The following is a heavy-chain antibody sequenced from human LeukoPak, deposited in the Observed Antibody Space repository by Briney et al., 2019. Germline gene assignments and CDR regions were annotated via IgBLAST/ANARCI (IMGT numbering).Heavy chain of an antibody. J-gene: IGHJ6*03. Sequence: GASVKVSCKASGGTFSSYAISWVRQAPGQGLEWMGGIIPIFGTANYAQKFQGRVTITADESTSTAYMELSSLRSEDTAVYYCARARPSGYDYCDYYYYMDVWGKGTTVTVSS. CDR1: GGTFSSYA. CDR2: IIPIFGTA. CDR3: ARARPSGYDYCDYYYYMDV. V-gene: IGHV1-69*13. D-gene: IGHD5-12*01.